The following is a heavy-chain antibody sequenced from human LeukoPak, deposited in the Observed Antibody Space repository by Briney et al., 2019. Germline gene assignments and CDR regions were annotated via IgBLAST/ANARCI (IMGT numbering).Heavy chain of an antibody. D-gene: IGHD4-4*01. CDR3: AKDGAAVTRYFDL. Sequence: PGGSLRLSCAASGFTFSSYGMHWVRQAPGKGLEWVAVIWYDGSNKYYADSVKGRFTISRDNSKNTLYLQMNSLRAEDTAVYYCAKDGAAVTRYFDLWGRGTLVTVSS. CDR2: IWYDGSNK. J-gene: IGHJ2*01. V-gene: IGHV3-33*06. CDR1: GFTFSSYG.